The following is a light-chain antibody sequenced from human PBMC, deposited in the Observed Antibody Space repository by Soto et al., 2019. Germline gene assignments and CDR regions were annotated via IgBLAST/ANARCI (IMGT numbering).Light chain of an antibody. CDR3: QQYHTTPNT. CDR1: QNLLFSSNNKNS. J-gene: IGKJ2*01. Sequence: DVVMTQSPDSLAVSLGERAAINCKSSQNLLFSSNNKNSLAWYQQKPGQPPKLLIYWASTPESGAPDRFSGSGSGRDFTLTISSLQAEDVAVYYCQQYHTTPNTFGQGTKVEIK. V-gene: IGKV4-1*01. CDR2: WAS.